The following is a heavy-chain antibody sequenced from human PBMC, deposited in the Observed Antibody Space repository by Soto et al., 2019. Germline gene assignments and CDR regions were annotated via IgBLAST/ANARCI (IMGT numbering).Heavy chain of an antibody. Sequence: GKGSYYASDYTFTSHGISWVRQAPGHGPEWMGWISAYNGNTNYAQKLQGRVTMTTDTSTSTSYMELRSLRSDDTAGYYCARYQEVYSSGWDYAFHIWGQGTIVTVSS. CDR3: ARYQEVYSSGWDYAFHI. CDR2: ISAYNGNT. D-gene: IGHD6-19*01. J-gene: IGHJ3*02. CDR1: DYTFTSHG. V-gene: IGHV1-18*01.